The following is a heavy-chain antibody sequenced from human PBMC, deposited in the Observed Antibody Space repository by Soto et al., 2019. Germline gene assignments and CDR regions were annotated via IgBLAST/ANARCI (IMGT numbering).Heavy chain of an antibody. Sequence: QVQLVESGGGVVQPGRSLRLSCAASGFTFSGHALHWVRQAPGKGLEWVAVISYDEKNKYYADSVKGRFTISRDNSKNTLYLQMNSLRAEDTAVYYCARDPYSSAYYYFDYWGQGTLVTVSS. CDR2: ISYDEKNK. D-gene: IGHD6-19*01. CDR1: GFTFSGHA. V-gene: IGHV3-30*04. CDR3: ARDPYSSAYYYFDY. J-gene: IGHJ4*02.